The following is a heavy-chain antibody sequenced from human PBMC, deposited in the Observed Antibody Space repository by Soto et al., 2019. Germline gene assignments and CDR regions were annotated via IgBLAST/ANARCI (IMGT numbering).Heavy chain of an antibody. CDR3: AKKVNSGSGSQYFDY. CDR1: GVTFCSYS. Sequence: GGCMRISRAASGVTFCSYSMSWVRKAPGKGLEWVSGFRSSGDDGTTYYADSVKGRFTISRDNSKNTLFLQMNSLRAEDTAIYYCAKKVNSGSGSQYFDYWGQGTLVPVSS. V-gene: IGHV3-23*01. CDR2: FRSSGDDGTT. J-gene: IGHJ4*02. D-gene: IGHD3-10*01.